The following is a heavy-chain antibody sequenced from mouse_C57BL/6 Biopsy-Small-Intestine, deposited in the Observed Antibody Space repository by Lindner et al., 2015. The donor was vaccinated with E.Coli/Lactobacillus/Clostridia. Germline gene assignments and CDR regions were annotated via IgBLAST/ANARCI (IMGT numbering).Heavy chain of an antibody. CDR2: IIPVFGTV. V-gene: IGHV1S126*01. D-gene: IGHD3-2*02. CDR1: GDTLKNFG. J-gene: IGHJ2*01. Sequence: SVKVSCKASGDTLKNFGINWVRQAPGQGLEWMGGIIPVFGTVDYALNFQDRVTISLDEFTNTGYIEIRALKSGDTAKYFCATWPQAGFGPYFHNWGQGTLVTVSS. CDR3: ATWPQAGFGPYFHN.